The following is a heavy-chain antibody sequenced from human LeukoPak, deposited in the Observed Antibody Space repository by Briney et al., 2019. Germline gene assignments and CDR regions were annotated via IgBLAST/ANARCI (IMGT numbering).Heavy chain of an antibody. D-gene: IGHD6-19*01. CDR2: ISYDGSNK. Sequence: GGSLRLSCAASGFTVSSNYMSWVRQAPGKGLEWVAVISYDGSNKYYADSVKGRFTISRDNSKNTLYLQMNSLRAEDTAVYYCARDGSSGWTWYFDYWGQGTLVTVSS. V-gene: IGHV3-30-3*01. J-gene: IGHJ4*02. CDR3: ARDGSSGWTWYFDY. CDR1: GFTVSSNY.